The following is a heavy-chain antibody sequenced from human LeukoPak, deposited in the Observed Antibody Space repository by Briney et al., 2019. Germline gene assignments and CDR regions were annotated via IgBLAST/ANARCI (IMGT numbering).Heavy chain of an antibody. CDR2: IKNKPFSGTT. J-gene: IGHJ4*02. Sequence: GGSLRLSCAASGFTFSSYSMNWVRQAPGKGLEWVAFIKNKPFSGTTEYAASVKARFTISRDDSKSIAYLQMNSLKTEDTAVYYCASGSGWYSPDYWGQGTLVTVSS. V-gene: IGHV3-49*04. D-gene: IGHD6-19*01. CDR3: ASGSGWYSPDY. CDR1: GFTFSSYS.